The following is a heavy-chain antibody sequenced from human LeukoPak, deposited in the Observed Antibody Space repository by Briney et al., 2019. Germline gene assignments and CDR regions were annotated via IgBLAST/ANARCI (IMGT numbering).Heavy chain of an antibody. D-gene: IGHD5-12*01. CDR1: GGSISSGGYY. CDR3: ARGRGYSGYDYGVDY. V-gene: IGHV4-31*03. J-gene: IGHJ4*02. CDR2: IYYSGST. Sequence: SETLSLTCTVSGGSISSGGYYWSWIRQHPGKGLEWIGYIYYSGSTYYNPSLKSRVTISVDTSKNQFSLKLSSATAADTAVYYCARGRGYSGYDYGVDYWGQGTLVTVSS.